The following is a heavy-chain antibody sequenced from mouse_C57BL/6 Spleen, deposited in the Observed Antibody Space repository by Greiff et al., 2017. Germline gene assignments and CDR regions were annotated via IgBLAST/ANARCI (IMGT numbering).Heavy chain of an antibody. V-gene: IGHV1-61*01. J-gene: IGHJ3*01. CDR3: ARDYYGKAPFAY. CDR2: IYPSDSET. D-gene: IGHD2-1*01. CDR1: GYTFTSYW. Sequence: VQLQQPGAELVRPGSSVKLSCKASGYTFTSYWMDWVKQRPGQGLEWIGNIYPSDSETHYNQKFKDKATLTVDKSSSTAYMQLSSLTSEDSAVYYCARDYYGKAPFAYWGQGTLVTVSA.